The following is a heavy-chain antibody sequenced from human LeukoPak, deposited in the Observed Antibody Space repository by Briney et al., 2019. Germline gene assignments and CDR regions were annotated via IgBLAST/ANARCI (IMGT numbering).Heavy chain of an antibody. J-gene: IGHJ4*02. CDR1: GGSISSGGYY. Sequence: NASETLSLTCTVSGGSISSGGYYWSWIRQPPGKGLEWIGYIYHSGSTYYNPSLKSRVTISVDRSKNQFSLKLSSVTAADTAVYYCARSQGDISIAVAGTFHYWGQGTLVTVSS. D-gene: IGHD6-19*01. V-gene: IGHV4-30-2*01. CDR2: IYHSGST. CDR3: ARSQGDISIAVAGTFHY.